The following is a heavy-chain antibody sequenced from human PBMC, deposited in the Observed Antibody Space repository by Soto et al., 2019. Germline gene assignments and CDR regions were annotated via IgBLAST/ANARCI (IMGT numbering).Heavy chain of an antibody. J-gene: IGHJ6*02. CDR3: ARDEVGDYDFWSGYYYYYGMDV. V-gene: IGHV3-30*09. CDR2: ISYDGSNK. Sequence: QVQLVESGGGVVQPGRSLRLSFAXSGFTFSSYAMHWVRQAPGKGLEWVAVISYDGSNKYYADSVKGRFAISRDNSKNTLYLQKNRLSAEDTAVYSCARDEVGDYDFWSGYYYYYGMDVWGQGTTVTVSS. D-gene: IGHD3-3*01. CDR1: GFTFSSYA.